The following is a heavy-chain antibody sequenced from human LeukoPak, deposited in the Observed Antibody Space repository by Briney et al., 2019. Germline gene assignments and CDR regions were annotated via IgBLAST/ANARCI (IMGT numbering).Heavy chain of an antibody. D-gene: IGHD3-10*01. CDR2: ISWSSGSV. V-gene: IGHV3-9*01. J-gene: IGHJ4*02. Sequence: GGSLRLSCAASGFTFSSYWMSWVRQAPGKGLEWVSGISWSSGSVGYADSVKGRFTISRDNAKNSLYLQMNSLRAEDTALYYCAKDTTVHFYGSGSCLDSWGQGTLVTVSS. CDR1: GFTFSSYW. CDR3: AKDTTVHFYGSGSCLDS.